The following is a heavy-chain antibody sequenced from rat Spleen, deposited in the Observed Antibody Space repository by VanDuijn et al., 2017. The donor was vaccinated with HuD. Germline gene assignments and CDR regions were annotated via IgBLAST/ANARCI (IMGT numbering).Heavy chain of an antibody. CDR1: GFIFNNYD. D-gene: IGHD5-1*01. CDR2: ISTGGGNT. J-gene: IGHJ2*01. V-gene: IGHV5-25*01. CDR3: ATSNWDCFDY. Sequence: EVQLVESGGGLMQPGRSIKLSCAASGFIFNNYDMAWVRQAPTKGLEWVASISTGGGNTYYRDSVKGRFTISRDNAKSTLYLQMDSLRSEDTATYYCATSNWDCFDYWGQGVMVTVSS.